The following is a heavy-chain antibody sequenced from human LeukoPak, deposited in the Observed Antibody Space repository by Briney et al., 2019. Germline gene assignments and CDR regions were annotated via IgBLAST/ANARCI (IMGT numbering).Heavy chain of an antibody. D-gene: IGHD3-3*01. J-gene: IGHJ6*02. CDR3: ARQLNDFWSGYLYYYYYGMDV. CDR1: GGSISSSSYY. Sequence: SETLSLTCTVSGGSISSSSYYWGWIRQPPGTGLEWIGSIHYSGSTYYNPSLKSRVTISVDTSKNQFSLKLSSVTAADTAVYYCARQLNDFWSGYLYYYYYGMDVWGQGTTVTVSS. CDR2: IHYSGST. V-gene: IGHV4-39*01.